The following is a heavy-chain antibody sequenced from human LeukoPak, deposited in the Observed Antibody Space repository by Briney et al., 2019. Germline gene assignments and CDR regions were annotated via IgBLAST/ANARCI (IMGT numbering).Heavy chain of an antibody. D-gene: IGHD4-17*01. CDR2: IKQDGSEK. CDR3: ARDVDGDFDY. Sequence: GGSLRLSCAASGFTFSRYWMNWVRQAPGKGLEWVANIKQDGSEKQYVDSVKGRSTISRDNAKNSLYLQMNSLRAEDTAMYYCARDVDGDFDYWGQGTLVTVSS. CDR1: GFTFSRYW. J-gene: IGHJ4*02. V-gene: IGHV3-7*03.